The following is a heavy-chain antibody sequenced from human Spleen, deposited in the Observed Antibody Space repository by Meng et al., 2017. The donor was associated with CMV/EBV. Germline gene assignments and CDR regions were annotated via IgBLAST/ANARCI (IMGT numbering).Heavy chain of an antibody. Sequence: KVSCKASGYFFSDHFMHWVRQDPGQGLERMGWIKPKDGYTNYAQNFQGRVTMTSDSSIATAYMELSRLTSDDTAVYYCTRDHDWGADYWGQGTLVTVSS. CDR3: TRDHDWGADY. CDR2: IKPKDGYT. V-gene: IGHV1-2*02. J-gene: IGHJ4*02. D-gene: IGHD3-16*01. CDR1: GYFFSDHF.